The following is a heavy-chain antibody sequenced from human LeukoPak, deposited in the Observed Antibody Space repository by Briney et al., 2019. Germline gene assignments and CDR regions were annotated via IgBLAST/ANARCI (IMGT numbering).Heavy chain of an antibody. V-gene: IGHV3-53*01. J-gene: IGHJ3*02. CDR3: ARIYGNSTIADAFDI. D-gene: IGHD2-21*01. Sequence: GGSLRLSCAASGFSVFSNYMTWVRQAPGMGLEWVAVSYRRDTTFYGDAVKGRFIISTDSSRKTVYLQMNSLRVDDTAMYHCARIYGNSTIADAFDIWGQGTMVIVSS. CDR1: GFSVFSNY. CDR2: SYRRDTT.